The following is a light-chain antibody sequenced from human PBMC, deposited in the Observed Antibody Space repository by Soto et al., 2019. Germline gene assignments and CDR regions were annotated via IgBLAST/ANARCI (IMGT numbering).Light chain of an antibody. CDR3: SSHTTSSDYV. Sequence: QSALTQPASVSGSPGQSITISCTGTSSDVGNYDYVSWYQQYPGKAPKLMIYAVSRRPSGVSNRFSGSKSGNTASLTISGRQAEDEADYYCSSHTTSSDYVCGTGTKVPVL. CDR1: SSDVGNYDY. V-gene: IGLV2-14*03. CDR2: AVS. J-gene: IGLJ1*01.